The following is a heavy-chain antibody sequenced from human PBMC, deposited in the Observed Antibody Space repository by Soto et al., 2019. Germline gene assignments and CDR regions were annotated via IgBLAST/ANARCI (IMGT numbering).Heavy chain of an antibody. Sequence: QVQLQESGPGLVKPSQTLSLTCTVSGGPISSGDHFWSWIRQTPGKGLESIVYISYGGTTYYNPSLQSRINISVDTSKNQFSLKLSSVTAADTAIYYCARGRGYGYGIDYWGQGTLVTVSS. CDR3: ARGRGYGYGIDY. V-gene: IGHV4-30-4*01. D-gene: IGHD5-18*01. J-gene: IGHJ4*02. CDR1: GGPISSGDHF. CDR2: ISYGGTT.